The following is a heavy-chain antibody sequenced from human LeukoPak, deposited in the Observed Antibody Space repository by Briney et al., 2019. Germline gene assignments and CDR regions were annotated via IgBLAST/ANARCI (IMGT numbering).Heavy chain of an antibody. D-gene: IGHD3-10*01. Sequence: GGSLRLSGEGSGFPFGTYGMTWVRHAPGGGLEWVATISGSGVSIYYADSVKDRFTISRDNNENTVSLQMNSLRVEDTALYYCAKVGWYGDLEHWGQGTQVAVSS. J-gene: IGHJ1*01. CDR2: ISGSGVSI. CDR1: GFPFGTYG. CDR3: AKVGWYGDLEH. V-gene: IGHV3-23*01.